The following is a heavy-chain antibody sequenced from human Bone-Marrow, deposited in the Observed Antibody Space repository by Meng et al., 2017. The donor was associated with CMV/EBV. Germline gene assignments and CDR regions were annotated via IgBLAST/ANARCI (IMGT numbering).Heavy chain of an antibody. CDR3: ARSMSTFEY. CDR1: GFTFSDYY. Sequence: GESLKISCAASGFTFSDYYMSWIRPAPGKGLELVSYISSCGSTIYYADSVKGRFTISRDNAKNSLYLQMNSLRAEDTAVYYCARSMSTFEYLGQGTLVTVSS. CDR2: ISSCGSTI. V-gene: IGHV3-11*01. J-gene: IGHJ4*02.